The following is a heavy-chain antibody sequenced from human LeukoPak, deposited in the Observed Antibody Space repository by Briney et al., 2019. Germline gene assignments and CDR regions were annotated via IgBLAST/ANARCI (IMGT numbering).Heavy chain of an antibody. Sequence: PGGSLRLSCAASGFTFRNNWMTWVRQAPGKGLQWVASINQDGSEKHYVDSVKGRLTISRDNAKASLYVQMNSLRVEDTAVYYCARTGTLRYFDWLRGFYFDPWGQGTLVTVSS. CDR3: ARTGTLRYFDWLRGFYFDP. CDR1: GFTFRNNW. D-gene: IGHD3-9*01. CDR2: INQDGSEK. V-gene: IGHV3-7*01. J-gene: IGHJ5*02.